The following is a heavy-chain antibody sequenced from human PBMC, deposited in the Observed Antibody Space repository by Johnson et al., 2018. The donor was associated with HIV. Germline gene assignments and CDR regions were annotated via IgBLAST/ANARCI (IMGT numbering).Heavy chain of an antibody. Sequence: VQLVESGGGSVKSGGSLRVSCAASGFTFSNAWMSWVRQAPGKGLEWVGRVKSKTDGGTIDYAAAVKGRFIISRDDSKNTLYLQMNGVKTEDTAVYYCTTMSALWFGDLHVFGDGFDIWGQGTMVAVSS. CDR2: VKSKTDGGTI. D-gene: IGHD3-10*01. V-gene: IGHV3-15*01. J-gene: IGHJ3*02. CDR1: GFTFSNAW. CDR3: TTMSALWFGDLHVFGDGFDI.